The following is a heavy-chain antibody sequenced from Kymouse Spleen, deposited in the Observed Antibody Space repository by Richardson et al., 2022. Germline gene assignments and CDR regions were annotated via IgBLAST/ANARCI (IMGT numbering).Heavy chain of an antibody. V-gene: IGHV3-7*01. D-gene: IGHD3-10*01. Sequence: EVQLVESGGGLVQPGGSLRLSCAASGFTFSSYWMSWVRQAPGKGLEWVANIKQDGSEKYYVDSVKGRFTISRDNAKNSLYLQMNSLRAEDTAVYYCARYGSGSYYPHYYYYYGMDVWGQGTTVTVSS. J-gene: IGHJ6*02. CDR2: IKQDGSEK. CDR1: GFTFSSYW. CDR3: ARYGSGSYYPHYYYYYGMDV.